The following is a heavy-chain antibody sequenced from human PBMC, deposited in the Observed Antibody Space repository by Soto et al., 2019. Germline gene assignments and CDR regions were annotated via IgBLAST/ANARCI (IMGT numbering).Heavy chain of an antibody. Sequence: ASVKVSCKASGYTFASYAMHWVRQAPGQRLGWMGWINAGNGNTKYSQKFQGRVTITRDTSASTAYMELSSLRSEDTAVYYCATTIFGVVIIDYYYYGMDVWGQGTTVTVS. CDR3: ATTIFGVVIIDYYYYGMDV. D-gene: IGHD3-3*01. V-gene: IGHV1-3*01. CDR2: INAGNGNT. J-gene: IGHJ6*02. CDR1: GYTFASYA.